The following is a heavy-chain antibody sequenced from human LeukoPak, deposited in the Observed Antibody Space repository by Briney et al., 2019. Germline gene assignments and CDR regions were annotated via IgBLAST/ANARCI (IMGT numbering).Heavy chain of an antibody. Sequence: SVKVSCKASGFTFTNSAVQWVRQARGQRLEWIGWIAVGTGNTNYAQKFQERVTITRVMSTSTAYMELSSLRSGDTAVYYCAADGYSYGGGAYYYFGIDVWGQGTTVTVSS. D-gene: IGHD5-18*01. V-gene: IGHV1-58*01. CDR2: IAVGTGNT. J-gene: IGHJ6*02. CDR1: GFTFTNSA. CDR3: AADGYSYGGGAYYYFGIDV.